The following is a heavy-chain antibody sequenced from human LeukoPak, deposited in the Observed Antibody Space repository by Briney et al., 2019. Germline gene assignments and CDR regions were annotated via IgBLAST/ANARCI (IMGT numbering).Heavy chain of an antibody. CDR1: GGSISSGSYY. V-gene: IGHV4-61*02. D-gene: IGHD1-26*01. J-gene: IGHJ5*02. CDR3: ARGPMYSGSYYESSWFDP. Sequence: PSETLSLTCTVSGGSISSGSYYWSWIRQPAGKGLEWIGRIDTSGSTNYNLSLKSRVTISVDTSKNQFSLKLSSVTAADTAVYYCARGPMYSGSYYESSWFDPWGQGTLVTVSS. CDR2: IDTSGST.